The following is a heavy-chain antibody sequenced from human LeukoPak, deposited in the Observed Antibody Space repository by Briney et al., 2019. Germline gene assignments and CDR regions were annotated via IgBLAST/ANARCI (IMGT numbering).Heavy chain of an antibody. CDR2: IYYSGST. J-gene: IGHJ5*02. Sequence: PSETLSLTCTVSGGSISSGGYYWSWIRQHPGKGLEWIGSIYYSGSTYYNPSLKSRVTISVDTSKNQFSLKLSSVTAADTAVYYCARNGDGLATTPGSGFDPWGQGTLVTVSS. CDR1: GGSISSGGYY. CDR3: ARNGDGLATTPGSGFDP. D-gene: IGHD5-24*01. V-gene: IGHV4-39*01.